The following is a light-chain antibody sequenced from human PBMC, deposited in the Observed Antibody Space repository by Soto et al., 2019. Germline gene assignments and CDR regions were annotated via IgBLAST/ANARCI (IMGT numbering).Light chain of an antibody. Sequence: QAVLTQPPSASGTPGQRVTISWSGGSSNIGTNAVNWYQQLPGTAPKLLIYNNNQRPSGVPDRFSGSKSGTSASLAISGLQSEDEADYYCAEWDDSLNGYVFGTGTKLTVL. V-gene: IGLV1-44*01. J-gene: IGLJ1*01. CDR3: AEWDDSLNGYV. CDR2: NNN. CDR1: SSNIGTNA.